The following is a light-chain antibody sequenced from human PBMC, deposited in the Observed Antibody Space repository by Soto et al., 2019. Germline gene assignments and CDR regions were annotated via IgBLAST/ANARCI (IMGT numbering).Light chain of an antibody. CDR2: GAS. Sequence: EIVVTQSPGTLSLSPGERATLSCRASQSVSSNYLAWYQQKPGQAPRLLIYGASSRASDIPDRFSGSGSGTEFTLIISRLEPEDFAMYYCQQYGSTPFTFGPGTKVDVK. CDR1: QSVSSNY. V-gene: IGKV3-20*01. CDR3: QQYGSTPFT. J-gene: IGKJ3*01.